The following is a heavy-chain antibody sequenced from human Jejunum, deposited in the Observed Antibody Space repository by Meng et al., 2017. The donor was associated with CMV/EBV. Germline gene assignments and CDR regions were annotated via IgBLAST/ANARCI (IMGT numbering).Heavy chain of an antibody. CDR3: VRDGRGFDS. CDR2: INWNGIT. J-gene: IGHJ4*02. Sequence: SCAASGFTFEDYGMSWVRQVPGKGLEWVSNINWNGITAYADSVKGRFTISRDNAKNSVNLQMNSLRAEDTALYYCVRDGRGFDSWGQGTLVTVSS. V-gene: IGHV3-20*04. CDR1: GFTFEDYG.